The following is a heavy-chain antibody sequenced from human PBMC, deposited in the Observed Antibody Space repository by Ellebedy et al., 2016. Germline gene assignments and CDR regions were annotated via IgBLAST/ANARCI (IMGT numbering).Heavy chain of an antibody. CDR1: GGFISSYY. J-gene: IGHJ4*02. D-gene: IGHD1-14*01. Sequence: SETLSLTXTVSGGFISSYYWGWVRQPAGKRLEWIGRMFGIGSTDLNPSFERRVTMSVDTSKNQFSWRLTSVTAADTALYQCAREHWNQAEYFDYWGPGMLVTVSS. CDR3: AREHWNQAEYFDY. V-gene: IGHV4-4*07. CDR2: MFGIGST.